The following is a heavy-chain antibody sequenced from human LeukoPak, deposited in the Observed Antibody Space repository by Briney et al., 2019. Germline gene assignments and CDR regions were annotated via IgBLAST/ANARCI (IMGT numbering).Heavy chain of an antibody. V-gene: IGHV1-2*02. D-gene: IGHD4-17*01. CDR2: INPNSGGT. CDR3: ARNDYGDYALFG. J-gene: IGHJ4*02. Sequence: GASVKVSCKASGYTFTGYYMHWVRQAPGQGLEWMGWINPNSGGTNYAQKFQGRVTITTDESTSTAYMELSSLRSEDTAVYYCARNDYGDYALFGWGQGTLVTVSS. CDR1: GYTFTGYY.